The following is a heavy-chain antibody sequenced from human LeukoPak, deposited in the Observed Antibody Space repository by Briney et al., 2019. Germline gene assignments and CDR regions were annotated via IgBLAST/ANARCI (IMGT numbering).Heavy chain of an antibody. D-gene: IGHD2-15*01. CDR1: GGSISSSSYY. CDR2: IYYSGST. Sequence: SETLSLTCTVSGGSISSSSYYWGWIRQPPGKGLEWIGSIYYSGSTYYNPSLKSRVTISVDTSKNQFSLKLSSVTAADTAVSYCATTGIAFRWFDPWGQGTLVTVSS. V-gene: IGHV4-39*01. CDR3: ATTGIAFRWFDP. J-gene: IGHJ5*02.